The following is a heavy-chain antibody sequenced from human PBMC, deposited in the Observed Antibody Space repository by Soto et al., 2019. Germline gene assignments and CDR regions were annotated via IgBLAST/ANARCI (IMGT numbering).Heavy chain of an antibody. CDR3: ARGGISHWAYSYYMDV. D-gene: IGHD2-21*01. J-gene: IGHJ6*03. Sequence: ASVKVSCKASGYTFTSYGISWVRQAPGQGLEWMGWISAYNGNTNYAQKLQGRVTMTTDTSTSTAYMELRSLRSDDTATYYCARGGISHWAYSYYMDVWDGGTTVTVSS. V-gene: IGHV1-18*01. CDR2: ISAYNGNT. CDR1: GYTFTSYG.